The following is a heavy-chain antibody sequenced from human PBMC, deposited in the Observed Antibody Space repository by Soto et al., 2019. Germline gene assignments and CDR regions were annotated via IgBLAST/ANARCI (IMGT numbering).Heavy chain of an antibody. CDR2: IYYSGST. CDR3: ARVPYDILTGSLNWFDP. J-gene: IGHJ5*02. V-gene: IGHV4-59*01. Sequence: PSETLSLTCTVSGGSISSYYWSWIRQPPGKGLEWIGYIYYSGSTNYNPSLKSRVTISVDTSKNQFSLKLSSVTAADTAVYYCARVPYDILTGSLNWFDPWGQGTLVTVSS. D-gene: IGHD3-9*01. CDR1: GGSISSYY.